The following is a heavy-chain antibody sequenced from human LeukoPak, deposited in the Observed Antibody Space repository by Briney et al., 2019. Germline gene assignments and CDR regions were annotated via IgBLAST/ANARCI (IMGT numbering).Heavy chain of an antibody. CDR1: GGSISSYY. D-gene: IGHD6-13*01. Sequence: PSETLSLTCTVSGGSISSYYWSWIRQPPGKGLGWIGYIYYSGSTNYNPSLKSRVTISVDTSKNQFSLKLSSVTAADTAVYYCAREEIAAAGFFDYWGQGTLVTVSS. CDR3: AREEIAAAGFFDY. CDR2: IYYSGST. J-gene: IGHJ4*02. V-gene: IGHV4-59*01.